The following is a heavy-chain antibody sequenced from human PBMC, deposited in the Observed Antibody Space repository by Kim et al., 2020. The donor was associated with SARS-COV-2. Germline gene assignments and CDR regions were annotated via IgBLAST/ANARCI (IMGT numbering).Heavy chain of an antibody. CDR3: ANGQYGELLIPYYYGMDV. V-gene: IGHV3-30*02. J-gene: IGHJ6*02. D-gene: IGHD3-10*01. Sequence: KGRFTISRDNSKNTLYLKMNSLRAEDTAVYYCANGQYGELLIPYYYGMDVWGQGTTVTVSS.